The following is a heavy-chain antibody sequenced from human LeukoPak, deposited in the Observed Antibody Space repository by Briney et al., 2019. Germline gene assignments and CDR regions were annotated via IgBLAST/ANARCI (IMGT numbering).Heavy chain of an antibody. CDR2: VYYSGTI. CDR1: GGSISISGYY. Sequence: PSETLSLTCSVSGGSISISGYYWGWIRQSPGRGLELIGSVYYSGTIYYNPSLESRVTISVDTSKNQFSLKLSAVTAADTAVYFRARKQGGIMTGYHYYMDVWGKGTTVTVSS. V-gene: IGHV4-39*01. J-gene: IGHJ6*03. CDR3: ARKQGGIMTGYHYYMDV. D-gene: IGHD1/OR15-1a*01.